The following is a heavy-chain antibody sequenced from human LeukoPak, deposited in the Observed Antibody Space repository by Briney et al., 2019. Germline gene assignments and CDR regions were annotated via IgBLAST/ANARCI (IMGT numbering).Heavy chain of an antibody. CDR3: LSGPGH. CDR1: GFIFRNYW. CDR2: INEDGSEK. V-gene: IGHV3-7*01. Sequence: GGSLRLLCEAAGFIFRNYWMGWVRQAPGKGLEWVVNINEDGSEKYYVDSVKGRFTISRDNAKNSLYLQMNILRAEDTAVFYCLSGPGHCGQGTLVTVSS. J-gene: IGHJ4*02.